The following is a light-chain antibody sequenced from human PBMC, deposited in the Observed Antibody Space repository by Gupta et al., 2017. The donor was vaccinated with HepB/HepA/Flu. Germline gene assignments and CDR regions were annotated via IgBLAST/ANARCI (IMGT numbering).Light chain of an antibody. CDR2: DNN. CDR3: AAWDGSLNSLV. CDR1: SSNIGSNT. Sequence: HSVLTQPPSASGTPGHRVTISCSGSSSNIGSNTVNWYQQLPGTAPKLLIYDNNQRPSGVPDRFSGSKSGTSASLAITGLQSEDEADYYCAAWDGSLNSLVFGGGTRLTVL. V-gene: IGLV1-44*01. J-gene: IGLJ3*02.